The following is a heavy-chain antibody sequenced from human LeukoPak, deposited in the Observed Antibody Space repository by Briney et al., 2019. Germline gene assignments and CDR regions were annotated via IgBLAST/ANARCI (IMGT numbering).Heavy chain of an antibody. J-gene: IGHJ4*02. CDR1: GFTVRSNY. D-gene: IGHD6-13*01. CDR3: AGGTAAAGEY. CDR2: FHSNDDT. Sequence: GGSLRLSCAASGFTVRSNYMSWVRQAPGKGPEWVSIFHSNDDTYYVDPVKGRFTISRDNSKNTLYLQMNSLRAEDTAVYYCAGGTAAAGEYWGQGTPVTVSS. V-gene: IGHV3-53*01.